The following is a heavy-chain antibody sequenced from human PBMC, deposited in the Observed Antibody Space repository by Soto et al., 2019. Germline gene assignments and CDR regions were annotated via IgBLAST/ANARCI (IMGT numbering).Heavy chain of an antibody. Sequence: SETLSLTCTVSGGSISSYFYIWVRQPPGKGLEWIGSVYYTGTTDYNPSLKSRVTISVDTSKTQLSLNLRSVTAADTAVYYCARDLAAVPRAFDYWGRGTLVTVSS. V-gene: IGHV4-59*01. CDR2: VYYTGTT. J-gene: IGHJ4*02. CDR1: GGSISSYF. D-gene: IGHD6-13*01. CDR3: ARDLAAVPRAFDY.